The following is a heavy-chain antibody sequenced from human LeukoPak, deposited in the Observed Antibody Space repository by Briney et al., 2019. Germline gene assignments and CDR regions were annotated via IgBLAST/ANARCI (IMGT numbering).Heavy chain of an antibody. V-gene: IGHV1-18*01. Sequence: ASVKVSCKASGYTFTSYGISWVRQAPGQGLEWMGWISAYNGNTNYAQKLQGRVTMTTDTSTSTAYMELRSLRSDDTAVYYCARPSFHCSSTSCYTGYGMDVWGQGTTVTVSS. CDR3: ARPSFHCSSTSCYTGYGMDV. J-gene: IGHJ6*02. D-gene: IGHD2-2*02. CDR2: ISAYNGNT. CDR1: GYTFTSYG.